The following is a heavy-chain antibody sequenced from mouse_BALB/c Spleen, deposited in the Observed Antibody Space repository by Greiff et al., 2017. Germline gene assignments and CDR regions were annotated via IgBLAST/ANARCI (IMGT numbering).Heavy chain of an antibody. J-gene: IGHJ4*01. Sequence: EVKVVESGGGLVQPGGSRKLSCAASGFTFSSFGMHWVRQAPEKGLEWVAYISSGSSTIYYADTVKGRFTISRDNPKNTLFLQMTSLRSEDTAMYYCARNAGYYYAMDYWGQGTSVTVSS. D-gene: IGHD2-2*01. CDR3: ARNAGYYYAMDY. CDR2: ISSGSSTI. V-gene: IGHV5-17*02. CDR1: GFTFSSFG.